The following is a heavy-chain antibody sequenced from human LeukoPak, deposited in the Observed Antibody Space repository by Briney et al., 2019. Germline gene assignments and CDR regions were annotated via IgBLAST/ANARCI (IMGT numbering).Heavy chain of an antibody. CDR1: GGTFSSYA. D-gene: IGHD3-22*01. J-gene: IGHJ4*02. CDR3: ARENYYDSSGYWV. Sequence: ASVKVSCKASGGTFSSYAISWVRQAPGQGLEWMGWISAYNGNTNYAQKLQGRVTTTTDTSTSTAYMELRSLRSDDTAVYYCARENYYDSSGYWVWGQGTLVTVSS. CDR2: ISAYNGNT. V-gene: IGHV1-18*01.